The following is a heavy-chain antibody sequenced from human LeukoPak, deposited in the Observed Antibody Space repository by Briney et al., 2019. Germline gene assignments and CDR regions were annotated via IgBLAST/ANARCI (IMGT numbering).Heavy chain of an antibody. CDR3: ARESGKFDY. J-gene: IGHJ4*02. V-gene: IGHV3-43*02. CDR2: ISGDGVST. Sequence: PGGSLRLSCVASGLPIGDFAMHWVRQAPGQGLEWVSLISGDGVSTFFADSVKGRFSISRDNSKNSPFLEVSSLRTEDTAMYYCARESGKFDYWGQGTLVAVSS. CDR1: GLPIGDFA.